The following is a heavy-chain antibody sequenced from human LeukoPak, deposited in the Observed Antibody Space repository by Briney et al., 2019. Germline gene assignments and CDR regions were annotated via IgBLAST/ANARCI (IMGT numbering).Heavy chain of an antibody. J-gene: IGHJ4*02. V-gene: IGHV4-34*01. D-gene: IGHD3-3*01. CDR1: GGSFSGYY. CDR3: ARGAEYYAIWRGYAGYSDY. Sequence: SETLSLTCAVYGGSFSGYYWSWIRQPPGKGLEWVGSISHRGSTYYNPSLRSRITISLDRSKQKFSLKLTSVTAADTAVYFCARGAEYYAIWRGYAGYSDYWGQGISVTVSS. CDR2: ISHRGST.